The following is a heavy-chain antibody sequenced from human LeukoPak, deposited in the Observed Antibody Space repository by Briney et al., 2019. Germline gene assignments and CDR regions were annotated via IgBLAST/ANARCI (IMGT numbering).Heavy chain of an antibody. D-gene: IGHD6-19*01. CDR3: ATSQWLVPDWFDP. CDR1: GGSISNYY. J-gene: IGHJ5*02. Sequence: SETLSLTCTVSGGSISNYYWSWIRQPPGKGLEWIGYIYYSGSTNYNPSLKSRVTISVDTSKNQFSLKLSSVTAADTAVYYCATSQWLVPDWFDPWGQGTLVTVSS. V-gene: IGHV4-59*01. CDR2: IYYSGST.